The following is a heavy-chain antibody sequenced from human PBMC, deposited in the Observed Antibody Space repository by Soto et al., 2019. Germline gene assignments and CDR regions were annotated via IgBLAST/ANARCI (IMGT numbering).Heavy chain of an antibody. J-gene: IGHJ6*03. Sequence: SETLSLTCAVYGGSFSGYYWSWIRQPPGKGLEWIGEINHSGSTNYNPSLKSRVTISVDTSKNQFSLKLSSVTAADTAVYYCARELGYCSGGSCHSGFWYYYYYMDVWGKGTTVTVSS. CDR1: GGSFSGYY. V-gene: IGHV4-34*01. D-gene: IGHD2-15*01. CDR2: INHSGST. CDR3: ARELGYCSGGSCHSGFWYYYYYMDV.